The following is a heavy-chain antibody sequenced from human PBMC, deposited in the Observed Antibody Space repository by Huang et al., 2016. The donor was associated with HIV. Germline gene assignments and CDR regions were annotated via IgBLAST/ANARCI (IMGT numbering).Heavy chain of an antibody. V-gene: IGHV4-34*02. Sequence: QVHLQQWGAGLLKSAETLSLTCAVYGGSLSGYYWSWLRQTPGKVLEWSGEMNHLGIPNYNPSLKSRVSISMDGSKKQFSLKLRSISDADTAVYFCARDATKNPRGWFDPWGQGTLVTVSS. D-gene: IGHD3-10*01. CDR3: ARDATKNPRGWFDP. CDR1: GGSLSGYY. J-gene: IGHJ5*02. CDR2: MNHLGIP.